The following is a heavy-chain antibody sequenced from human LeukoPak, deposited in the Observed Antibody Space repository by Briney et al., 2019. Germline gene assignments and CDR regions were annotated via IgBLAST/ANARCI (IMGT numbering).Heavy chain of an antibody. J-gene: IGHJ6*03. CDR3: AGQMKMVRGVSYYCYYMDV. D-gene: IGHD3-10*01. Sequence: PSETLSLTCTVSGGSISSSSYYWGWIRPPPGKGLEWIGSIYYSGSTYYNPSLKSRVTISVDTSKNQFSLKLSSVTAADTAVYYCAGQMKMVRGVSYYCYYMDVWGKGTTVTVSS. CDR2: IYYSGST. V-gene: IGHV4-39*07. CDR1: GGSISSSSYY.